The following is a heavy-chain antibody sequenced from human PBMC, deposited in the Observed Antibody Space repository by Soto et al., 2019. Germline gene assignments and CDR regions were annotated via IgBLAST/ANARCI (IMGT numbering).Heavy chain of an antibody. CDR2: IYYSGST. Sequence: QLQLQESGPGLVKPSETLSLTCTVSGGSISSSSYYWGWIRQPPGKGLEWIGSIYYSGSTYYNPSLKSRVTISVDTSKNQFSLKLSSVTAADTAVYYCARQRVGAIGHYFDYWGQGTLVTVSS. D-gene: IGHD1-26*01. V-gene: IGHV4-39*01. J-gene: IGHJ4*02. CDR3: ARQRVGAIGHYFDY. CDR1: GGSISSSSYY.